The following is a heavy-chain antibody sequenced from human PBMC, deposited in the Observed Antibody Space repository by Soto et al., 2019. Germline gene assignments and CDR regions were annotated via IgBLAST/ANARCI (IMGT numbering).Heavy chain of an antibody. V-gene: IGHV4-61*01. D-gene: IGHD3-22*01. Sequence: PSETLSLTCTVSGGSVSSGSYYCSCIRQPPGKGLEWIGYIYYSGSTNYNPSLKSRVTISVDTPKNQFSLKLSSVTAADTAVYYCARSSGYYFLGMDVWGQGTTVTVSS. CDR1: GGSVSSGSYY. CDR2: IYYSGST. J-gene: IGHJ6*02. CDR3: ARSSGYYFLGMDV.